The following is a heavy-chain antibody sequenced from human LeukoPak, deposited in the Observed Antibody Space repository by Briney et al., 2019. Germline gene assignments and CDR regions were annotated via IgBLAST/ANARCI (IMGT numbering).Heavy chain of an antibody. CDR3: ARDPAASSLTRFNS. J-gene: IGHJ4*02. V-gene: IGHV3-74*01. CDR2: INNDGSGT. CDR1: GFSFTNYY. D-gene: IGHD6-13*01. Sequence: GGSLRLSCAASGFSFTNYYMHWVRQAPGKGLVWVSRINNDGSGTSYADSVKGRFTVSRDNAKNTLYLQMNSLRAEDTAVYYCARDPAASSLTRFNSWGQGTLVTVSS.